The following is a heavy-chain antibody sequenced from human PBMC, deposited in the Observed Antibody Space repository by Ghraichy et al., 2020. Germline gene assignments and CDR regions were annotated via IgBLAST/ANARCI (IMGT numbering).Heavy chain of an antibody. CDR1: GYTFTSYG. D-gene: IGHD2-15*01. CDR2: ISAYNGNT. CDR3: ARVPRGGGSGGHFDL. Sequence: ASVKVSCKASGYTFTSYGIIWVRQAPGQGLEWMGWISAYNGNTNYAQNLQGRVTMTTDTSTSTAYMELRSLRSDDTAVYYCARVPRGGGSGGHFDLWGRGTLVTVSS. V-gene: IGHV1-18*01. J-gene: IGHJ2*01.